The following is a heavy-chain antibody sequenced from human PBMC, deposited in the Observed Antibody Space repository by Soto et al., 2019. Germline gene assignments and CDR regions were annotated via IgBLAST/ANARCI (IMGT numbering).Heavy chain of an antibody. J-gene: IGHJ5*02. V-gene: IGHV4-30-4*01. CDR3: ARALSGYEVWFDP. CDR2: IYYSGST. CDR1: GGSISSGDYY. D-gene: IGHD5-12*01. Sequence: PSETLSLTCTVSGGSISSGDYYWSWIRQPPGKGLEWIGYIYYSGSTYYNPSLKSRVTISVDTSKNQFSLKLSSVTAADTAVYYCARALSGYEVWFDPWGQGTLVTVSS.